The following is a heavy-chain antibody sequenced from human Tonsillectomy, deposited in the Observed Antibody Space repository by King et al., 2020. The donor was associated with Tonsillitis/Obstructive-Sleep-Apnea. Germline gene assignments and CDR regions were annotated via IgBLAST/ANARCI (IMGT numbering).Heavy chain of an antibody. V-gene: IGHV3-64D*06. CDR2: ISSNGGST. D-gene: IGHD2-2*01. Sequence: QLVQSGGGLVQPGGSLRLSCSASGFTFSSYAMHWVRQAPGKGLEYVSAISSNGGSTYYADSVKGRFTISRDNSKNTLYLQMSSLRAEDTAVYYCVKGEVVPASGFGYWGQGTLVTVSS. J-gene: IGHJ4*02. CDR3: VKGEVVPASGFGY. CDR1: GFTFSSYA.